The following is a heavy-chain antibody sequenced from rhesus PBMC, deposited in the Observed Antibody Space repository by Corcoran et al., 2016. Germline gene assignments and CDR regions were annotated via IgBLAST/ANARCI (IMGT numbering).Heavy chain of an antibody. V-gene: IGHV2S1*01. J-gene: IGHJ6*01. D-gene: IGHD4-23*01. CDR2: IYWDNDK. CDR3: ARVTVTTPHYGLDS. Sequence: QVTLKESGPALVKPTQTLTLTCTFSGFSLSTRGMGVGWIRQPPGKALEWLESIYWDNDKYYSTSLKSMLTITKDTSKNQVVLTMTNMDPVDTATYYCARVTVTTPHYGLDSWGQGVVVTVSS. CDR1: GFSLSTRGMG.